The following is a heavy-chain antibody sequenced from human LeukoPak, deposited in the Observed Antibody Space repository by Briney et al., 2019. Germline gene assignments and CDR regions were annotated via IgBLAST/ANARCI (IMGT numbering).Heavy chain of an antibody. V-gene: IGHV3-9*03. CDR3: AKDTTPLASYFGY. CDR1: GFTFDDYA. D-gene: IGHD5-12*01. J-gene: IGHJ4*02. Sequence: GRSLRLSCAASGFTFDDYAMHWVRQAPGKGLEWVSGISWNSGSIGYADSVKGRFTISRDNAKNSLYLQMNSLRAEDMALYYCAKDTTPLASYFGYWGQGTLVTVSS. CDR2: ISWNSGSI.